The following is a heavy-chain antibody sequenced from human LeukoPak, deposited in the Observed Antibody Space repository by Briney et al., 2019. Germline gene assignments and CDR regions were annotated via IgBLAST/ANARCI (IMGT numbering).Heavy chain of an antibody. J-gene: IGHJ4*02. D-gene: IGHD1-26*01. CDR1: GGSISSYH. CDR2: IYTSGST. CDR3: ARENSGSYREFDY. V-gene: IGHV4-4*07. Sequence: SETLSPTCTVSGGSISSYHWSWIRQPAGKGLEWIGRIYTSGSTNYNASLKSRVSMSVDTPQNQFSLKLSSVTAADTAVFYCARENSGSYREFDYWGQGTLVTVSS.